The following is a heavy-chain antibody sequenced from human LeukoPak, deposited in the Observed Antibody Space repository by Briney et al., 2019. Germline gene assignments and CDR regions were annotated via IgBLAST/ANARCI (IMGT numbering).Heavy chain of an antibody. Sequence: KSSETLSLTCTVSGGSISSYYWSWIRQPPGKGLEWIGEIYHSGSTNYNPSLKSRVTISVDKSKNQFSLKLSSVTAADTAVYYCARDGYSGYDYFDYWGQGTLVTVSS. D-gene: IGHD5-12*01. CDR1: GGSISSYY. CDR2: IYHSGST. V-gene: IGHV4-59*12. J-gene: IGHJ4*02. CDR3: ARDGYSGYDYFDY.